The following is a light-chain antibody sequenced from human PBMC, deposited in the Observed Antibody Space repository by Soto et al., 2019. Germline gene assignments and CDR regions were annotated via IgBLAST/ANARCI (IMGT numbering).Light chain of an antibody. CDR3: QQRSNWRIT. J-gene: IGKJ5*01. CDR2: DAS. CDR1: QSVGRY. Sequence: EIVLTQSPATLSLSPGERATLSSRASQSVGRYLAWFQQKPAQAPRLLIYDASYRATGVPARFSGSGSGTDFTLTISRLETDDFEVYYCQQRSNWRITFGLGTRLEIK. V-gene: IGKV3-11*01.